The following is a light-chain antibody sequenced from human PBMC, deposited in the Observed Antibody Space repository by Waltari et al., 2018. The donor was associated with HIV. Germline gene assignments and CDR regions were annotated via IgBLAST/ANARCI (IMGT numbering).Light chain of an antibody. V-gene: IGLV1-40*01. Sequence: QSVLTQPPSVSGAPGQRVTIPCTGSSCNIGAGYDVHWYQQLPGTAPKLLIYGNSNRPSGVPDRFSGSKSGTSASLAITGLQAEDEADYYCQSYDSSLSVVFGGGTKLTVL. CDR3: QSYDSSLSVV. CDR1: SCNIGAGYD. J-gene: IGLJ2*01. CDR2: GNS.